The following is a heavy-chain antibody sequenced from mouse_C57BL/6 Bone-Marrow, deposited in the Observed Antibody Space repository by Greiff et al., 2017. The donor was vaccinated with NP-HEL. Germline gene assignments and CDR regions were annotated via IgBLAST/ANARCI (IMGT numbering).Heavy chain of an antibody. CDR2: IDPSSGGT. CDR3: ARYYCGSSALDY. Sequence: QVQLQQPGAELVKPGASVKLSCKASGYTFTSYLMHWVKQRPGRGLEWIGRIDPSSGGTKYNEKFKSKATLTVDKPSSTAYMQLNSLTSEDSAVYYCARYYCGSSALDYWGQGTTLTVSS. V-gene: IGHV1-72*01. D-gene: IGHD1-1*01. CDR1: GYTFTSYL. J-gene: IGHJ2*01.